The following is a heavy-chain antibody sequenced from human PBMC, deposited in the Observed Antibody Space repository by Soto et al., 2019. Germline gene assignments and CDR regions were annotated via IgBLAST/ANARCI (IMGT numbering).Heavy chain of an antibody. CDR1: GGTFSSYT. Sequence: QVQLVQSGAEVKKPWSSVKVSCKASGGTFSSYTISWVRQAPGQGLEWMGRIIPILGIANYAQKFQGRVTITADKSTSTAYMELSSLRSEDTAVYYCARLTVEYSSSSAFDYGGQGPLVTFSS. D-gene: IGHD6-6*01. J-gene: IGHJ4*02. V-gene: IGHV1-69*02. CDR3: ARLTVEYSSSSAFDY. CDR2: IIPILGIA.